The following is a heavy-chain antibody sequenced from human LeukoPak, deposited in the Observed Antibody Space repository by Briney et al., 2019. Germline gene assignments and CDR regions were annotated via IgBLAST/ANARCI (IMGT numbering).Heavy chain of an antibody. CDR3: ARTREVVRGVIITYWFDP. CDR2: INHSGST. V-gene: IGHV4-34*01. J-gene: IGHJ5*02. CDR1: GGSFSGYY. Sequence: SETLSLTCAVYGGSFSGYYWSWIRQPPGKGLEWIGEINHSGSTNYNPSLKSRVTISVDTSKNQFSLKLSSVTAADTAVYYCARTREVVRGVIITYWFDPWGQGTLVTVSS. D-gene: IGHD3-10*01.